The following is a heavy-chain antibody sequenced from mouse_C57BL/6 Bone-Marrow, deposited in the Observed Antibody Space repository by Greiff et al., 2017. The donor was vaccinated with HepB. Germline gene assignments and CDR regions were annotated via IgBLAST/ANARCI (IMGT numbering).Heavy chain of an antibody. CDR2: IYPGNSDT. V-gene: IGHV1-5*01. CDR1: GYTFTSYW. Sequence: EVQLQQSGTVLVRPGASVKMSCKTSGYTFTSYWMHWVKQRPGQGLEWIGAIYPGNSDTSYNQKFTGKAKLTAVTSASTAYMELSSLTNAGSAVYYCTRCLVYTDRDFDDWGKGTTVTVSS. CDR3: TRCLVYTDRDFDD. D-gene: IGHD2-12*01. J-gene: IGHJ1*03.